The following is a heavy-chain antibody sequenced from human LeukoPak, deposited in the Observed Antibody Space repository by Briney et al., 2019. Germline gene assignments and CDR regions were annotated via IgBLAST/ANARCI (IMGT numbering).Heavy chain of an antibody. Sequence: PGGSLRLSCAASGFTFSTYAMSWVRQAPGKGLEWVSGISGSGGGTYYADSVRGRFTISRDNAKNTLYLQMNSLRAEDTGVYYCARDRDGYSLWGQGTLVTVSS. CDR2: ISGSGGGT. CDR3: ARDRDGYSL. CDR1: GFTFSTYA. J-gene: IGHJ4*02. D-gene: IGHD5-24*01. V-gene: IGHV3-23*01.